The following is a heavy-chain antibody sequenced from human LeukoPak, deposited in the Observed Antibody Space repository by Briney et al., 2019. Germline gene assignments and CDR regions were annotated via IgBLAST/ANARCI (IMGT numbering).Heavy chain of an antibody. Sequence: GASVKVSCKVSGYTLTELSMHGVRQAPGKGLEWMGGFDPEDGETIYAQKFQGRVTMTEDTSTDTAYMELSSLRSEDTAVYYCATASNEYRDAFDIWGQGTMVTVSS. CDR2: FDPEDGET. V-gene: IGHV1-24*01. CDR1: GYTLTELS. J-gene: IGHJ3*02. D-gene: IGHD1-1*01. CDR3: ATASNEYRDAFDI.